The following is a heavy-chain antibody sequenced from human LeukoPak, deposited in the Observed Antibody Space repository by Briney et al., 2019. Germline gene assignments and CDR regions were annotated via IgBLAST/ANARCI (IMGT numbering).Heavy chain of an antibody. CDR2: FYYTGST. V-gene: IGHV4-59*12. CDR1: GGSFSGYY. J-gene: IGHJ4*02. D-gene: IGHD4-23*01. Sequence: SETLSLTCAVYGGSFSGYYWSWIRQPPGKGLEWIGHFYYTGSTNYNPSLKSRVTISAETSRNQFSLRLNSVTAADTAVYYCARAPPDGGNSGLYYWGQGTLVTVSS. CDR3: ARAPPDGGNSGLYY.